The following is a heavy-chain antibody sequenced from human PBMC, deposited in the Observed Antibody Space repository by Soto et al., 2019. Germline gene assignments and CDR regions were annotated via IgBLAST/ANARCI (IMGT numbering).Heavy chain of an antibody. J-gene: IGHJ4*02. CDR2: ISAYNGNT. CDR1: GYTFTSYG. V-gene: IGHV1-18*01. CDR3: ARHRNFFDY. Sequence: ASVKVSCKASGYTFTSYGVSWVRQAPGQGLEWMGWISAYNGNTKYAQKLQGRVTMTTDTSTNTAYMDLRSLRSDDTAVYYCARHRNFFDYWGQGTLVTVSS.